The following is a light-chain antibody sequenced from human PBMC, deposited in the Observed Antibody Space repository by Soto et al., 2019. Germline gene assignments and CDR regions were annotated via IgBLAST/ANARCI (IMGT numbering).Light chain of an antibody. J-gene: IGLJ2*01. Sequence: QSALTQSPSVSASPGQSVTISCTGTSSDDGSYDRVSWYQQPPGTAPKLMIYEVSNRPSGVPDRFSGSKSGNTASLTISGLQAEDEADYFCASYTTSSAFVVFGGGTKVTVL. CDR1: SSDDGSYDR. V-gene: IGLV2-18*02. CDR3: ASYTTSSAFVV. CDR2: EVS.